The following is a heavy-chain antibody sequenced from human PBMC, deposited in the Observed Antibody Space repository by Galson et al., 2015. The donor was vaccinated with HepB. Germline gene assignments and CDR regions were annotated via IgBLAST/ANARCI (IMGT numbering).Heavy chain of an antibody. V-gene: IGHV6-1*01. Sequence: CAISGDSVSSNSAAWNWIRQSPSRGLEWLGRTYYRSKWYNDYAVSVKSRITINPDTSKNQFSLQLNSVTPEDTAVYYCARDAGYCSSTSCYSLNWFDPWGQGTLVTVSS. CDR2: TYYRSKWYN. CDR3: ARDAGYCSSTSCYSLNWFDP. J-gene: IGHJ5*02. D-gene: IGHD2-2*02. CDR1: GDSVSSNSAA.